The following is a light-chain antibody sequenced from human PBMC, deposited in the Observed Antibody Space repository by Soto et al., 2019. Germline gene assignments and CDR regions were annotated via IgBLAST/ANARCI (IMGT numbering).Light chain of an antibody. CDR2: DAS. CDR3: QQYNNWPLT. V-gene: IGKV3D-15*01. CDR1: QSIGRT. Sequence: EIVFIHSPEPPSVSPGERATPSCRASQSIGRTLAWYQQKSGQPPRLLIYDASTRATGFPARFSGSGSGTEFTLTISSLQSEDFAVYYCQQYNNWPLTFGGGTKVDIK. J-gene: IGKJ4*01.